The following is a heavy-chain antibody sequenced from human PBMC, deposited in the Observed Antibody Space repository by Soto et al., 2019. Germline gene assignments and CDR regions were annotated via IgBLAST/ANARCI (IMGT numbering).Heavy chain of an antibody. CDR3: ARADCTGAYCYSWPFNYGVDV. V-gene: IGHV3-33*08. D-gene: IGHD2-15*01. J-gene: IGHJ6*02. Sequence: QVKLVESGGGVGQPGGSLRLSCTTSGFTFNTYGMHWVRQAPGKGLEWVAIIWYDGSNKYYADSVKGRFTISRDNSKNTLYLQMTSLRAEDTALYYCARADCTGAYCYSWPFNYGVDVWGQGTTVTVSS. CDR2: IWYDGSNK. CDR1: GFTFNTYG.